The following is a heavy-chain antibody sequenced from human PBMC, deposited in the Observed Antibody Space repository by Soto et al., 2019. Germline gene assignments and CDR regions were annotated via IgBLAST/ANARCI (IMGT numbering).Heavy chain of an antibody. CDR2: SYYSGYYSGST. Sequence: SETLSLTCTVSGDSVTSDSYFWSWIRQPPGKGLEWIGNSYYSGYYSGSTNHNPSLKSRVTVSVDTSKNQFSLKLRSVTTADTAVYYCARGSHFDFSSGYADSFDVWGQGTMVIVS. CDR1: GDSVTSDSYF. CDR3: ARGSHFDFSSGYADSFDV. D-gene: IGHD3-3*01. J-gene: IGHJ3*01. V-gene: IGHV4-61*01.